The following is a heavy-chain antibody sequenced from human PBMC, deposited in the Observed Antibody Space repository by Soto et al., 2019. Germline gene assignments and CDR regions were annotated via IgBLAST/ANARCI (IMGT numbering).Heavy chain of an antibody. J-gene: IGHJ4*02. Sequence: GGSLRLSCAASGFTFSDYYMSWIRQAPGKGLEWVSYISSSGSTIYYADSVKGRFTISRDNAKNSLYLQMNSLRAEDTAVYYCARETGYCTNGVCYNGLDYWGQGTLVTVSS. CDR3: ARETGYCTNGVCYNGLDY. V-gene: IGHV3-11*01. CDR2: ISSSGSTI. D-gene: IGHD2-8*01. CDR1: GFTFSDYY.